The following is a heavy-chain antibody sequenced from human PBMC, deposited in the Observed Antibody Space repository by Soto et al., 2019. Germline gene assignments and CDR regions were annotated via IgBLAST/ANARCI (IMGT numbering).Heavy chain of an antibody. D-gene: IGHD1-1*01. CDR1: GGSISSYY. Sequence: PSETLALTCTVSGGSISSYYWSWIRQPPGKGLEWIGYIYYSGSTHYNPSLKSRVTLSVDTSKNQFSLKLSSVTAADTAVYYCARNSDGYTFYDYGGQGTVVTVSS. CDR2: IYYSGST. CDR3: ARNSDGYTFYDY. V-gene: IGHV4-59*08. J-gene: IGHJ4*02.